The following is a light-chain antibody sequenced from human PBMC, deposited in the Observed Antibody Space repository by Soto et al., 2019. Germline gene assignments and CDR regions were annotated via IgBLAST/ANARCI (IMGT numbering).Light chain of an antibody. CDR3: STYVGSKII. CDR2: EVS. V-gene: IGLV2-8*01. Sequence: QYALTQPPSASGSPGQSVTISCTGTSSDVGANDYVSWYQQHPGKAAKIMIYEVSKRPSGVPDRFSGSKSGNTASLTVSGLQAEDEADYYCSTYVGSKIIFGGGTQLTVL. J-gene: IGLJ2*01. CDR1: SSDVGANDY.